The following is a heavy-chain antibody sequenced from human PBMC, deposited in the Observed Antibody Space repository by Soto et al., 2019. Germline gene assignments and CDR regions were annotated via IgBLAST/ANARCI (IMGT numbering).Heavy chain of an antibody. V-gene: IGHV4-39*01. J-gene: IGHJ5*02. D-gene: IGHD2-2*01. CDR1: GGSIRSSSYY. Sequence: SETLSLTCTVAGGSIRSSSYYWGWIRQPPGKGLEWIGSIYYSGSTYYNPSLKSRVTISVDTSKNQFSLKLSSVTAADTAVYYCASLFNRYCSSTSCYRLNWFDPWGQGTLVTVSS. CDR3: ASLFNRYCSSTSCYRLNWFDP. CDR2: IYYSGST.